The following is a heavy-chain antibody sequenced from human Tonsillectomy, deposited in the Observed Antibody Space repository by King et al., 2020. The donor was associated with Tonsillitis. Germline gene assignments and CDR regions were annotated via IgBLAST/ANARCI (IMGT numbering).Heavy chain of an antibody. V-gene: IGHV3-30*18. D-gene: IGHD5-12*01. J-gene: IGHJ4*02. CDR1: GFTFSSYG. Sequence: VQLVESGGGVAQPGRSLRLSCAASGFTFSSYGMHWVRQAPGKGLEWVAGISDDGNNRYYVDSVEGRFTISRDNSKNTLYLQMNSLRAEDTAVYYCAKDIKWLRFFDYWGQGTLVTVSS. CDR3: AKDIKWLRFFDY. CDR2: ISDDGNNR.